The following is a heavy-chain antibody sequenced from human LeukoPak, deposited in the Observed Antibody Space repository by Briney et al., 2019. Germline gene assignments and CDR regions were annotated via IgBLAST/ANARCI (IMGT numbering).Heavy chain of an antibody. CDR3: ARGPPEYYDFWSGYYTEGQIDY. D-gene: IGHD3-3*01. V-gene: IGHV3-11*04. CDR1: GFTFSDYY. CDR2: ISSSGSTI. J-gene: IGHJ4*02. Sequence: GGSLRLSCAASGFTFSDYYMSWIRQAPGKGLEWVSYISSSGSTIYYADSVKGRFTISRDNAKNTLYLQMNSLRAEDTAVYYCARGPPEYYDFWSGYYTEGQIDYWGQGTLVTVSS.